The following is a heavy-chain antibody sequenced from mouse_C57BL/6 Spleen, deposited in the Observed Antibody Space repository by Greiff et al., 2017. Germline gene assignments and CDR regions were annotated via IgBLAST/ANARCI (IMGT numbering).Heavy chain of an antibody. CDR3: ARDPQSYYFDY. V-gene: IGHV1-4*01. J-gene: IGHJ2*01. CDR1: GYTFTSYT. Sequence: QVQLQQSGAELARPGASVKMSCKALGYTFTSYTMHWVKQRPGQGLEWIGYINPSSGYTKYNQKFKDKATLTADKSSSTAYVQLSSLTSEDSAVYYGARDPQSYYFDYWGQGTTLTVSS. CDR2: INPSSGYT.